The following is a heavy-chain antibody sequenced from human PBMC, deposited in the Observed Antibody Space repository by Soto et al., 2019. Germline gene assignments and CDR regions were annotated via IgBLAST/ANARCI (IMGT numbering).Heavy chain of an antibody. J-gene: IGHJ4*02. Sequence: EVQMVASGGGLVQPGGSLRLSCAASGFTFSVYRMSWVRQAPGKGLEWVAKIDQDGSERDYVGSVKGRFTVSRDNAKNSLFLQMNSLGVDETAVYYCARDWDKWGQGTLVTVSS. CDR1: GFTFSVYR. CDR3: ARDWDK. D-gene: IGHD1-26*01. V-gene: IGHV3-7*01. CDR2: IDQDGSER.